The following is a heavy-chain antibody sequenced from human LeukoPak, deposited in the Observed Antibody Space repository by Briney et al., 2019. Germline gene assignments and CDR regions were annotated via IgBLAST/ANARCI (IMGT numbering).Heavy chain of an antibody. CDR3: ARVRLGIVGH. Sequence: GESLKISCKGSGYSFTTYWIGWVRQMPGKGLEWMGIIYPGDSDTRYSPSLQGQVTISGDKSISTAYMELSRLRSDDTAVYYCARVRLGIVGHWGQGTLVTVSS. V-gene: IGHV5-51*01. CDR1: GYSFTTYW. CDR2: IYPGDSDT. J-gene: IGHJ4*02. D-gene: IGHD1-26*01.